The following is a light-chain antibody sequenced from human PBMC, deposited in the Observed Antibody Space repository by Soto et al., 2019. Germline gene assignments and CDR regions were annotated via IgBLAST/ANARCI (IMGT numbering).Light chain of an antibody. J-gene: IGLJ2*01. CDR1: SGHSSYA. CDR3: QTWGSGTVV. Sequence: QLVLTQSPSASASLGASVKLTCTRSSGHSSYAIAWHQQQPEKGPRYLMKLNSDGSHSKVDGIPDRFSGYSSGAERYLTISSLQAEDEADYYCQTWGSGTVVFGGGTKLTVL. CDR2: LNSDGSH. V-gene: IGLV4-69*01.